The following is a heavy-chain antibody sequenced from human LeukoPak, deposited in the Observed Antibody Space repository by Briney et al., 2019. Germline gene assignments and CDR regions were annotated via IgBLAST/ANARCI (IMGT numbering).Heavy chain of an antibody. J-gene: IGHJ4*02. CDR2: INRDGSIT. Sequence: GGSLRLSCVASGFTLSNYWMHWVRQAPGKGLAWVSRINRDGSITNYADPVRGRFTISRDNARNTLDLQMNSLRPEDTAVYYCARVSDFALFDSWGQGTLVTVSS. V-gene: IGHV3-74*01. D-gene: IGHD2-21*02. CDR1: GFTLSNYW. CDR3: ARVSDFALFDS.